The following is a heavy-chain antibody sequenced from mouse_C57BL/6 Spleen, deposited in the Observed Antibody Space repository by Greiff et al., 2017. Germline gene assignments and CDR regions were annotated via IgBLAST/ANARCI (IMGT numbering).Heavy chain of an antibody. Sequence: EVNVVESGGGLVKPGGSLKLSCAASGFTFSSYTMSWVRQTPEKRLEWVATISGGGGNTYYPDSVKGRFTISRDNAKNTLYLQMSSLRSEDTALYYCARHPYGYDEKTWFAYWGQGTLVTVSA. J-gene: IGHJ3*01. CDR2: ISGGGGNT. CDR3: ARHPYGYDEKTWFAY. V-gene: IGHV5-9*01. CDR1: GFTFSSYT. D-gene: IGHD2-2*01.